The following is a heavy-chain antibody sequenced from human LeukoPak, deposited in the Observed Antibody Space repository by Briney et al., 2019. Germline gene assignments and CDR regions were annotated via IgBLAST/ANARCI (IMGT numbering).Heavy chain of an antibody. CDR3: ATYCGGDCYLHAFDI. Sequence: ASVRVSCKVSGYTLTELSMHWVRQAPGKGLEWMGGFDPEDGETIYAQKFQGRVTMTEDTSTDTAYMELSSLRSEDTAVYYCATYCGGDCYLHAFDIRGQGTMVTVSS. V-gene: IGHV1-24*01. CDR2: FDPEDGET. J-gene: IGHJ3*02. D-gene: IGHD2-21*02. CDR1: GYTLTELS.